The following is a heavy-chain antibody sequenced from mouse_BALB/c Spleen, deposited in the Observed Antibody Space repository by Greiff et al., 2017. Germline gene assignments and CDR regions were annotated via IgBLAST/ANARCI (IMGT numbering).Heavy chain of an antibody. V-gene: IGHV2-2*02. D-gene: IGHD2-14*01. CDR3: ATSYYRYAFAY. CDR1: GFSLTSYG. J-gene: IGHJ3*01. CDR2: IWSGGST. Sequence: VQLVESGPGLVQPSQSLSITCTVSGFSLTSYGVHWVRQSPGKGLEWLGVIWSGGSTDYNAAFISRLSISKDNSKSQVFFKMNSLQANDTAIYYCATSYYRYAFAYWGQGTLVTVSA.